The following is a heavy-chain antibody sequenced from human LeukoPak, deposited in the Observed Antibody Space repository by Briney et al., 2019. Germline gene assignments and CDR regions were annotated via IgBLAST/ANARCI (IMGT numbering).Heavy chain of an antibody. CDR3: AKRIDIAVVPEAATHQAFDV. D-gene: IGHD2-2*01. J-gene: IGHJ3*01. CDR1: GYTFTSYD. Sequence: ASVKVSCKASGYTFTSYDINWVRQATGQGLEWMGWMNPNSGNTGYAQKFQGRVTMTRNTSISTAYMELSSLRSEDTAVYYCAKRIDIAVVPEAATHQAFDVWGQGTMVTVSS. CDR2: MNPNSGNT. V-gene: IGHV1-8*01.